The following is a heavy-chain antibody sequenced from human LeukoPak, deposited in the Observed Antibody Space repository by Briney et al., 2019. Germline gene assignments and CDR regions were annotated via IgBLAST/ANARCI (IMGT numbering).Heavy chain of an antibody. D-gene: IGHD2-21*02. CDR3: ARVSPEVTLDY. CDR2: IYSGGST. V-gene: IGHV3-53*01. J-gene: IGHJ4*02. Sequence: GGSLRLSCAASGLTVSSNYMSWVRQAPGKGLEWVSVIYSGGSTYYADSVKGRFTISRDNSKNTLYLQMNSLRAEDTAVYYCARVSPEVTLDYWGQGTLVTVSS. CDR1: GLTVSSNY.